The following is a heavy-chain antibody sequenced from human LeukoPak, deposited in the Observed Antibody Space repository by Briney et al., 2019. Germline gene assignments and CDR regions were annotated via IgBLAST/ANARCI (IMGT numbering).Heavy chain of an antibody. J-gene: IGHJ4*02. V-gene: IGHV3-7*01. CDR1: GFTFSNYW. Sequence: GGSLRLSCAASGFTFSNYWMNWVRQAPGKGLQWVANINRVGREEYYVDSVKGRFTISRDNAKNSLSLQMSSLRAEDTAVYYCVGRRTSAAGNFWGQGTLVTVSS. CDR2: INRVGREE. CDR3: VGRRTSAAGNF. D-gene: IGHD6-13*01.